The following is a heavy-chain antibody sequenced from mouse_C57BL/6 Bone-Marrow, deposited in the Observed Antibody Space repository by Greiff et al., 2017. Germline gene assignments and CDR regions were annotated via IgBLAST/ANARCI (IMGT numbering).Heavy chain of an antibody. D-gene: IGHD1-3*01. V-gene: IGHV2-2*01. CDR3: ASLNFYYAMDY. CDR2: IWSGGST. CDR1: GFSLTSYG. Sequence: VQGVESGPGLVQPSQSLSITCTVSGFSLTSYGVHWVRQSPGKGLEWLGVIWSGGSTDYNAAFISRLSISKDNSKSQVFFKMNSLQADDTAIYYCASLNFYYAMDYWGQGTSVTVSS. J-gene: IGHJ4*01.